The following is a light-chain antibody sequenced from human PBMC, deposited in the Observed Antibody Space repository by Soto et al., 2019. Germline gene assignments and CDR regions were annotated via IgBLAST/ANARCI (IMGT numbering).Light chain of an antibody. J-gene: IGLJ1*01. CDR3: SSYTSSSTLYV. Sequence: QSVLTQPASVSGSPGQSITISCTGTSTEVGSYNYVCWFQQYPGKAPKLMIYDVTNRPSGVSNRFSGSKSGNTASLTISGLQAEDEADYYCSSYTSSSTLYVFGTGTKVTVL. CDR2: DVT. V-gene: IGLV2-14*03. CDR1: STEVGSYNY.